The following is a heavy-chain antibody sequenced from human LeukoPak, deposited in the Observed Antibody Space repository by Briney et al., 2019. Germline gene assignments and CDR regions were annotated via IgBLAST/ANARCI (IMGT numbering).Heavy chain of an antibody. V-gene: IGHV3-30*18. D-gene: IGHD1-26*01. J-gene: IGHJ6*02. CDR3: AKDLVGWLYYYYGMDV. CDR2: ISYDGSNK. Sequence: PGGSLRLSCAASGFTFSSYGMHWVRQAPGKGLEWVAVISYDGSNKYCADSVKGRFTISRDNSKNTLYLQMNSLRAEDTAVYYCAKDLVGWLYYYYGMDVWGQGTTVTVSS. CDR1: GFTFSSYG.